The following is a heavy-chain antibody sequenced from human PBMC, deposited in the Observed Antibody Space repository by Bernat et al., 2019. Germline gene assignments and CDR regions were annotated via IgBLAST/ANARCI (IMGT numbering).Heavy chain of an antibody. D-gene: IGHD3-22*01. Sequence: EVQLVESGGGLIQPGGSLRLSCAASGFTVSSNYMSWVRQAPGKGLEWVSVIYSDGSTYYADSVKGRFTISRDNSKNTLYLQMNSLRAEDTAVYYCASYYDSSVYRDYWGQGTLVTVSS. J-gene: IGHJ4*02. CDR2: IYSDGST. CDR1: GFTVSSNY. V-gene: IGHV3-53*01. CDR3: ASYYDSSVYRDY.